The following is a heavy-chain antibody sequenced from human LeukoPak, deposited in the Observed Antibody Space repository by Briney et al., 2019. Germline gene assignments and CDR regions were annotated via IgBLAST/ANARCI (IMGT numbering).Heavy chain of an antibody. CDR3: AGVNTIFGVVITKSLDY. Sequence: ASVKVSCKASGYTFTSYGISWVRQAPGQGLEWMGWISAYNGNTNYAQKLQGRVTMTTDTSTSTAYMELSSLRSEDTAVYYCAGVNTIFGVVITKSLDYWGQGTLVTVSS. D-gene: IGHD3-3*01. J-gene: IGHJ4*02. CDR1: GYTFTSYG. V-gene: IGHV1-18*01. CDR2: ISAYNGNT.